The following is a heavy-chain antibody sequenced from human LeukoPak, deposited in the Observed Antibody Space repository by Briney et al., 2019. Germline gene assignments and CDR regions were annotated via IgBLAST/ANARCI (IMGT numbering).Heavy chain of an antibody. CDR1: GFTFDDYA. Sequence: GGTLRLSCAASGFTFDDYAMHWVRQAPGKGLEWVSGISWNSGSIGYADSVKGRFTISRDNAKNSLYLQMNSLRAEDTALYYCAKDRQVDWAVAGHRFDYWGQGTLVTVSS. CDR2: ISWNSGSI. V-gene: IGHV3-9*01. CDR3: AKDRQVDWAVAGHRFDY. D-gene: IGHD6-19*01. J-gene: IGHJ4*02.